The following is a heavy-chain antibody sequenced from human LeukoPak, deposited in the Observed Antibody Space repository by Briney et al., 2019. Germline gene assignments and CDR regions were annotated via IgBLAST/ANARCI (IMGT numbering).Heavy chain of an antibody. CDR2: ISSSSTYI. CDR1: GFSFSTYS. V-gene: IGHV3-21*01. Sequence: GKSLRLSCAASGFSFSTYSMHWVRQAPGKGPEWVSSISSSSTYIYYADSVRGRFTISRDNAKNSLFLQMNSLRAEDTAVYFCARDNPYSESPAADDAFDVWGLGTTDTVSS. J-gene: IGHJ3*01. CDR3: ARDNPYSESPAADDAFDV. D-gene: IGHD1-26*01.